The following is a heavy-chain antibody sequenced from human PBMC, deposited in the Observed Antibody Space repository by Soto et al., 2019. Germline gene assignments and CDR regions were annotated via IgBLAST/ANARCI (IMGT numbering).Heavy chain of an antibody. V-gene: IGHV3-30*18. CDR3: AKGQIAVAGRTRGVDAFDI. D-gene: IGHD6-19*01. Sequence: QVQLVESGGGVVQPGRSLRLSCAASGFTFSSYGMHWVRQARGKGLEWVAVISYDGSNKYYADSVKGRFTISRENSKNPVYLQMNRQRAEDTAVYYCAKGQIAVAGRTRGVDAFDIWGQGTMVTVSS. CDR1: GFTFSSYG. J-gene: IGHJ3*02. CDR2: ISYDGSNK.